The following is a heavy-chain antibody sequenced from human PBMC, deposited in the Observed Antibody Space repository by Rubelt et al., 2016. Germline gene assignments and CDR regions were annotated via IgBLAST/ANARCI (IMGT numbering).Heavy chain of an antibody. CDR3: AKKGGDFWSGPVDY. CDR1: GFPFSTYA. CDR2: IRGSGGTT. Sequence: GESLRLSCAASGFPFSTYAMSWVRQAPGKGLEWVSLIRGSGGTTHYADSVKGRFTVSRDNSKNTLYLQMNSLRAEDTAVYYCAKKGGDFWSGPVDYWGQGTLVTVSS. V-gene: IGHV3-23*01. D-gene: IGHD3-3*01. J-gene: IGHJ4*02.